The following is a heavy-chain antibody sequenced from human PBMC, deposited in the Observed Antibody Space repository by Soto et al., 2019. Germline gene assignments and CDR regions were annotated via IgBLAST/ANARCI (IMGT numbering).Heavy chain of an antibody. CDR2: INNDGSGT. D-gene: IGHD1-26*01. CDR1: GFTFSGYW. Sequence: EVQLVESGGDLVQPGGSLRLSCAVSGFTFSGYWMQWVRQTPGKGLMWVSRINNDGSGTTYADSVRGRFTISRDNAKNTLYLEMNSLRAEDTAVYYCARDQVGAGATIDYWGQGTPVTVSS. CDR3: ARDQVGAGATIDY. J-gene: IGHJ4*02. V-gene: IGHV3-74*01.